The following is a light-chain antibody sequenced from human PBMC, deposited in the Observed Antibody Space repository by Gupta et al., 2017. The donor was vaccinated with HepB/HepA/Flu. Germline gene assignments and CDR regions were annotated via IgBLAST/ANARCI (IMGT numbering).Light chain of an antibody. J-gene: IGKJ2*01. CDR3: QQYSSVPYT. Sequence: DIVMTQSPDSLAVSLGERATINCKSSQRILYGSENRNHLNWHQQKPGQPPRLLIYWASTRESGVPDRFSGSGSGTDFTLTISSLQAEDVAVYYCQQYSSVPYTFGQGTKLEVK. CDR1: QRILYGSENRNH. CDR2: WAS. V-gene: IGKV4-1*01.